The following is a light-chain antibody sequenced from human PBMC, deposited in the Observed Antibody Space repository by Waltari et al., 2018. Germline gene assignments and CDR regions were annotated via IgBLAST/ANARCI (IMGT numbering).Light chain of an antibody. V-gene: IGKV4-1*01. Sequence: DFVMTQSPDSLAVSLGERATINCKSSQSVLFDSNNKNYLAWYQQTPGQPPKALIYWASTRESGVPDRFSGSGSGTEFTLTISSLQAEDVAIYYCQQYYNLPLTFGGGTKVEIK. CDR1: QSVLFDSNNKNY. CDR2: WAS. CDR3: QQYYNLPLT. J-gene: IGKJ4*01.